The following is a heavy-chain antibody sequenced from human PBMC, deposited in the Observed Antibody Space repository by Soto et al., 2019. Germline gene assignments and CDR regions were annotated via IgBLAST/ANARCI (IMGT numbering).Heavy chain of an antibody. V-gene: IGHV4-59*01. D-gene: IGHD3-16*01. CDR2: IYYSRST. CDR3: ARPWVSTNDY. J-gene: IGHJ4*02. CDR1: GGSLSSYY. Sequence: QVQLQESGPGLVKPSEPLSLTCVVSGGSLSSYYWSWIRKPPGTGLEWIGYIYYSRSTNYNPSPKSRVTISVDTTKNQFSLKLSYVTADATAVYYCARPWVSTNDYWDRGTLVTFSS.